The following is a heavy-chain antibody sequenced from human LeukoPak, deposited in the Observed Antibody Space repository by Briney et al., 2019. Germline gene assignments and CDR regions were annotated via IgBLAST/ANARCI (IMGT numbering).Heavy chain of an antibody. Sequence: SETPSLTCAVYGGSFSGYYWSWIRQPPGKGLEWIGEINHSGSTNYNPSLKSRVTISVDTSKNQFSLKLSSVTAADTAVYYCARRRHTYDFWSGSPFDYWGQGTLVTVSS. D-gene: IGHD3-3*01. J-gene: IGHJ4*02. CDR2: INHSGST. CDR1: GGSFSGYY. CDR3: ARRRHTYDFWSGSPFDY. V-gene: IGHV4-34*01.